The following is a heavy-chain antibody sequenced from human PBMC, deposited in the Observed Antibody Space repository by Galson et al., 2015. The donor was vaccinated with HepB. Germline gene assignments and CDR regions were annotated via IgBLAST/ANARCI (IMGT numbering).Heavy chain of an antibody. CDR1: GFTFSSYG. D-gene: IGHD2-8*01. CDR3: AQDLSRPPLMVWAFDI. CDR2: ISYDGSNK. J-gene: IGHJ3*02. Sequence: SLRLSCAASGFTFSSYGMHWVRQVPGKGLEWVAGISYDGSNKYYADSVKGRFTISRDNSKKTLFLQMNSLRAEDTALYYCAQDLSRPPLMVWAFDIWGQGTVVTVPS. V-gene: IGHV3-30*18.